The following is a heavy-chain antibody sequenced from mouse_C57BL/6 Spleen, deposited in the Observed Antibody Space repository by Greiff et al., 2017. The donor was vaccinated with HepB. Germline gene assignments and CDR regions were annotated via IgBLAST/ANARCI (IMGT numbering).Heavy chain of an antibody. CDR1: GYTFTDYE. J-gene: IGHJ4*01. Sequence: VHLVESGAELVRPGASVTLSCKASGYTFTDYEMHWVKQTPVHGLEWIGAIDPETGGTAYNQKFKGKAILTADKSSSTAYMELRSLTSEDSAVYYCTRRGLYYYAMDYWGQGTAVTVSS. V-gene: IGHV1-15*01. CDR3: TRRGLYYYAMDY. D-gene: IGHD3-1*01. CDR2: IDPETGGT.